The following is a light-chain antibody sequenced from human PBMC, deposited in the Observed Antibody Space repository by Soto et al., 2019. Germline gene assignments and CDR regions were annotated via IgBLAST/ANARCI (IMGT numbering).Light chain of an antibody. V-gene: IGLV2-14*01. CDR2: EVR. CDR1: SSDVSGYNY. J-gene: IGLJ2*01. CDR3: CSYTSSSTLV. Sequence: QSALTQPASVSGSPGQSITISCTGTSSDVSGYNYVSWYQKHPGKAPKSLIYEVRNRPSGVSDRFSGSKTGNTASLTISGLQAEDEADYYCCSYTSSSTLVFGGGTKVTVL.